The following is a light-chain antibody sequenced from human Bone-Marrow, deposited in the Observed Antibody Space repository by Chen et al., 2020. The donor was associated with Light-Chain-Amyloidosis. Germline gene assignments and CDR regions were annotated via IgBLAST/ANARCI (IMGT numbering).Light chain of an antibody. CDR2: AAA. Sequence: QLPQSPSSLSASVGDTVTITCRASQDSTGSLAWYQQKPGKGPKVLIYAAATLQSGVPSRFSGGVSGTEFTLTISSLQPEDIATYFCQQFNTYPPWTFGQGTKVDLK. CDR3: QQFNTYPPWT. V-gene: IGKV1-9*01. J-gene: IGKJ1*01. CDR1: QDSTGS.